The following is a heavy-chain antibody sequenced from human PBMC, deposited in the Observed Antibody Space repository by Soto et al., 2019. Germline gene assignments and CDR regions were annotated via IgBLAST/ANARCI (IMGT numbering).Heavy chain of an antibody. J-gene: IGHJ6*04. Sequence: EMQVVESGGGLVQPGGSLRLSCAGSGFTFSSYWMTWARQVPGKGPEWVASIDQDGRNKCYLDSVKGRFTISRDNAKDAVFLQMNSLRVADTAVYYCTRDGAGMDVWGAGTTVTVSS. CDR1: GFTFSSYW. CDR2: IDQDGRNK. D-gene: IGHD3-10*01. V-gene: IGHV3-7*01. CDR3: TRDGAGMDV.